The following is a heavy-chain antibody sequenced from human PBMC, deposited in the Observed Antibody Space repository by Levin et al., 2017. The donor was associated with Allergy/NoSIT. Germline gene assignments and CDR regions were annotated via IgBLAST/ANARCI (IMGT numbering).Heavy chain of an antibody. V-gene: IGHV4-34*01. J-gene: IGHJ4*02. CDR2: INHSGST. D-gene: IGHD3-10*01. Sequence: SETLSLTCAVYGGSFSGYYWSWIRQPPGKGLEWIGEINHSGSTNYNPSLKSRVTISVDTSKNQFSLKLSSVTAADTAVYYCARAAQVIYYYGSGRYPFDYWGQGTLVTVSS. CDR3: ARAAQVIYYYGSGRYPFDY. CDR1: GGSFSGYY.